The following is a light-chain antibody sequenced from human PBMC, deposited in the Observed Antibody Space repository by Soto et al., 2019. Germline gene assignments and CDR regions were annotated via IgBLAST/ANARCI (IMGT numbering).Light chain of an antibody. CDR3: QQYSSSLWT. CDR1: QRVNNNY. CDR2: GAS. J-gene: IGKJ1*01. V-gene: IGKV3-20*01. Sequence: PGERATLSCRASQRVNNNYVAWYQQKPGQAPRLLIHGASRRATGIPDRFSGSGSGTDFTLTISRLGPEDFVVYYCQQYSSSLWTFGQGTKVEIK.